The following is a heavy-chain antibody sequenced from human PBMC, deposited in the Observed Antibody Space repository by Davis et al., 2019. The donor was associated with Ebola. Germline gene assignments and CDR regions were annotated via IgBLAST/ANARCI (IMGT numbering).Heavy chain of an antibody. CDR3: ATGVAPHYGRSYYYYGMDV. CDR2: ISAYNGNT. J-gene: IGHJ6*02. CDR1: GGTFSSYA. V-gene: IGHV1-69*10. Sequence: SVKVSCKASGGTFSSYAISWVRQAPGQGLEWMGWISAYNGNTNYAQKFQGRVTITADKSTSTAYMELSSLRSEDTAVYYCATGVAPHYGRSYYYYGMDVWGQGTTVTVSS. D-gene: IGHD3-10*01.